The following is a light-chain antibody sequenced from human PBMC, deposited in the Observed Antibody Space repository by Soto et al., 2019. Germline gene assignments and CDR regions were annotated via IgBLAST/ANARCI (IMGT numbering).Light chain of an antibody. CDR2: SAS. J-gene: IGKJ1*01. Sequence: IQITHLPPSLPPSVGDGFIITSRAGRGFANSLPCNQQKQGGVLKLLMHSASTLLSGVPSRFSGSGSGTDFTLTISSLQPEDVATYYCQKYDSAPWTFGQGTKVEIK. CDR3: QKYDSAPWT. CDR1: RGFANS. V-gene: IGKV1-27*01.